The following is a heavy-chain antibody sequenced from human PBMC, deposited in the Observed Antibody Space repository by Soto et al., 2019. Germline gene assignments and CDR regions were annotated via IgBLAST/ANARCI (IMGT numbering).Heavy chain of an antibody. D-gene: IGHD6-19*01. CDR2: IYPGDATT. CDR3: ARGIQSSLVTRSSGIDY. Sequence: PGESLKISCKISGYRFSSFWIAWVRQKPGKGLEWMGIIYPGDATTIYSPSFQGRLTISVDMSISTAHLQWYDLKASDSAMYYCARGIQSSLVTRSSGIDYWGQGTLVTVSS. V-gene: IGHV5-51*01. J-gene: IGHJ4*02. CDR1: GYRFSSFW.